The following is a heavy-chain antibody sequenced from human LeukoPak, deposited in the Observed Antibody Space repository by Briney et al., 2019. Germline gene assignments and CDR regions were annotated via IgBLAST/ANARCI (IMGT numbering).Heavy chain of an antibody. D-gene: IGHD3-22*01. CDR1: GFTFRSYS. V-gene: IGHV3-21*01. CDR3: ARRTDSSGYYLDY. CDR2: ISSVSSYI. J-gene: IGHJ4*02. Sequence: RGSLRLSCAASGFTFRSYSMNWVRQAPGKGLEWVSSISSVSSYIYYADSVKGRFTIPRDNAKNSLYLQMNSLRAEDTAVYYCARRTDSSGYYLDYWGQGTLVTVSS.